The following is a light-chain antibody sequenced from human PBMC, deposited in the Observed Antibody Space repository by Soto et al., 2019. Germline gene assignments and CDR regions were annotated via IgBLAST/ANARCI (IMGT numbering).Light chain of an antibody. CDR1: NSDVGAYKY. J-gene: IGLJ2*01. CDR3: CSYTKSSTLV. CDR2: EVS. Sequence: QSVLTQPASVSGSPGQSITISCTGTNSDVGAYKYVSWYQQDPGKAPKLIIYEVSNRPSGVSNRFSGSKSGNTAFLTISGLQAEDEADYYCCSYTKSSTLVFGGGTKLTVL. V-gene: IGLV2-14*01.